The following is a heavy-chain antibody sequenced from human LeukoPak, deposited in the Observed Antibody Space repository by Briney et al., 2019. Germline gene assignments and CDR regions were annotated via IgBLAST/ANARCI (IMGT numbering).Heavy chain of an antibody. D-gene: IGHD6-13*01. J-gene: IGHJ4*02. CDR3: AKWLGSSWYY. Sequence: KPGESLKISCKGSGYSFTSFWIAWVRQMPGKGLEWMGIIYPGDSDTIYSPSFQGQVTISADKSIDSAYLQWSSLKASDPAIYYCAKWLGSSWYYWGQGTLVTVSS. CDR2: IYPGDSDT. V-gene: IGHV5-51*01. CDR1: GYSFTSFW.